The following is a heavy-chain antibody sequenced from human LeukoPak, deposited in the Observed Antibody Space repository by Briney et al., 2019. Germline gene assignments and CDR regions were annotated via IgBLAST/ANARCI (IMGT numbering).Heavy chain of an antibody. D-gene: IGHD7-27*01. CDR1: GFSLSNYW. J-gene: IGHJ4*02. Sequence: PGGSLRLSCAASGFSLSNYWMNWVRQAPGKGLEWVANIKQDGSEKNYVDSVKGRFSISRDNVKNSLILQMNSLRDEDTAVYYCARGVWAPFDSWGQGTLVSVSS. V-gene: IGHV3-7*01. CDR3: ARGVWAPFDS. CDR2: IKQDGSEK.